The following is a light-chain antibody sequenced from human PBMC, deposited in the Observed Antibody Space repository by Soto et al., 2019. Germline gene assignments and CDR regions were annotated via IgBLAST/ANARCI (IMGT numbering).Light chain of an antibody. Sequence: QSVLTQPASVSGSPGQSITISCTGTSSDVGAYNYVSWYQQYPGKAPKLMIYGVTNRPSGVSNRFSGSKTGNTASLTISGLQAEDEADYYCFSHRGGDSHXFGTGTKVTV. CDR1: SSDVGAYNY. CDR2: GVT. CDR3: FSHRGGDSHX. V-gene: IGLV2-14*01. J-gene: IGLJ1*01.